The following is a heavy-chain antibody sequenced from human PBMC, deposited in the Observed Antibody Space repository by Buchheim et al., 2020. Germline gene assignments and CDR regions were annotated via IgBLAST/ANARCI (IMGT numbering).Heavy chain of an antibody. J-gene: IGHJ4*02. CDR3: ARDRPEDVDTATPKYYFDY. CDR1: GGSISSGDYY. V-gene: IGHV4-30-4*01. CDR2: IYYSGST. D-gene: IGHD5-18*01. Sequence: QVQLQESGPGLVKPSQTLSLTCTVSGGSISSGDYYLSWIRQPPGKGLEWIGYIYYSGSTYYNPSLKSRVTISVDTSKNQFSLKLSSVAAADTAVYYCARDRPEDVDTATPKYYFDYWGQGTL.